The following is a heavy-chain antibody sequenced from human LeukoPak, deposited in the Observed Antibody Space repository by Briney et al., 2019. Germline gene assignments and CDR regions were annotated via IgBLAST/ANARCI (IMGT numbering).Heavy chain of an antibody. J-gene: IGHJ5*02. CDR1: GFTFSILA. D-gene: IGHD3-22*01. CDR3: ARDYYDSSGFDWFDP. V-gene: IGHV3-23*01. CDR2: ISGDGGST. Sequence: PGGSLRLSCAASGFTFSILAMNWVRQAPGKGLEWVSAISGDGGSTYYADFVKGRFTISRDNAKNSLYLQMNSLRAEDTAVYYCARDYYDSSGFDWFDPWGQGTLVTVSS.